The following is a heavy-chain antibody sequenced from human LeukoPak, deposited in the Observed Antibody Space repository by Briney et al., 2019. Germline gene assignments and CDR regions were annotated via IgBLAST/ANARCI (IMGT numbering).Heavy chain of an antibody. CDR1: GFTFSSYA. D-gene: IGHD3-22*01. V-gene: IGHV3-30-3*01. CDR3: ARADSMIVVVTTFDY. CDR2: ISYDGSNK. Sequence: PGGSLRLSCAASGFTFSSYAMHWVRQAPGKGLEWVAVISYDGSNKYYADSVKGRFTTSRDNSKNTLYLQMNSLRAEDTAVYYCARADSMIVVVTTFDYWGQGTLVTVSS. J-gene: IGHJ4*02.